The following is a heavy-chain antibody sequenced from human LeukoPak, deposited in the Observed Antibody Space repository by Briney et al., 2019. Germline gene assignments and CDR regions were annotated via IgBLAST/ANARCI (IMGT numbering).Heavy chain of an antibody. J-gene: IGHJ4*02. CDR2: ISGSGGST. D-gene: IGHD6-13*01. V-gene: IGHV3-23*01. CDR3: ARVIRAAPGKGYFDY. Sequence: GGSLRLSCAASGFTFTSFAMSWVRQAPGKGLEWASSISGSGGSTYHADSVKGRFTISRDSSKNTLYLQMNSLRAEDTAIYYCARVIRAAPGKGYFDYWGQGTLVTVSS. CDR1: GFTFTSFA.